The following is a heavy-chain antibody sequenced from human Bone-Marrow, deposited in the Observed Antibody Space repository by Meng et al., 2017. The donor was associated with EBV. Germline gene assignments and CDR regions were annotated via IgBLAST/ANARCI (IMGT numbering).Heavy chain of an antibody. J-gene: IGHJ4*02. V-gene: IGHV4-4*02. Sequence: QAQVQESGPGLVKQSGPLPLTVAGAGGCNSSSNWWSWAREPPGKGLEWIGEIYHSGSTNYHPSLKSRVTISVDKSKTQFSLKLSSVTAADTAVYYCARRKAAQIDYWGQGTLVTVSS. CDR3: ARRKAAQIDY. CDR2: IYHSGST. CDR1: GGCNSSSNW. D-gene: IGHD6-13*01.